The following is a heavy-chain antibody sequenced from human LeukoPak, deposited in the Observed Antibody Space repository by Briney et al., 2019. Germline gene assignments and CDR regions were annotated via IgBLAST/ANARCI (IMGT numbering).Heavy chain of an antibody. CDR3: ARVQYYYDSSGTIYYFDY. CDR1: GFTISSSW. CDR2: ISSDGSST. D-gene: IGHD3-22*01. V-gene: IGHV3-74*03. J-gene: IGHJ4*02. Sequence: GGSLRLSCAASGFTISSSWMHWVRQAPGKGPEWVSRISSDGSSTTYADSVKGRFTVSKDNAKNSLYLQMNSLRAEDTAVYYCARVQYYYDSSGTIYYFDYWGQGTLVTVSS.